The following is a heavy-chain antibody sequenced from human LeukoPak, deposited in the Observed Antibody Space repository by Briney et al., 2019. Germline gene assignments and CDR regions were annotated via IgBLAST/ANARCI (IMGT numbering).Heavy chain of an antibody. CDR3: AKDLAVGTTPRVCAFDV. CDR2: VNRNSDTI. J-gene: IGHJ3*01. Sequence: GRSLTLSCAASGFTFNDYAMHWVRQVPGKGLEWVGGVNRNSDTIAYGDSVKGRFTISRDNARNSLYLQMNSVRTEDTALYYCAKDLAVGTTPRVCAFDVWGQGTMVTVS. D-gene: IGHD1-26*01. CDR1: GFTFNDYA. V-gene: IGHV3-9*01.